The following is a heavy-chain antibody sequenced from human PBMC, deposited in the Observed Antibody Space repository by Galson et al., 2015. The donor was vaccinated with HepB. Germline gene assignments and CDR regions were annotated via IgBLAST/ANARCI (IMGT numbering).Heavy chain of an antibody. J-gene: IGHJ6*02. CDR1: GYTFTSYA. CDR3: ARVLAAAGDYYYYYYGMDV. D-gene: IGHD6-13*01. V-gene: IGHV1-3*01. Sequence: SVKVSCKASGYTFTSYAMQWVRQAPGQRLEWMGWINAGNGNTKYSQKFQGRVTITRDASASTAYMELSSLRSEDTAVYCCARVLAAAGDYYYYYYGMDVWGQATTVTVSS. CDR2: INAGNGNT.